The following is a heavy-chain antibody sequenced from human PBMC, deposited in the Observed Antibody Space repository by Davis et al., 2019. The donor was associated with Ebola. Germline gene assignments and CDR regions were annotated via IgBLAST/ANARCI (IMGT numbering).Heavy chain of an antibody. CDR1: GFTFDAYA. CDR3: AKDASSNGNYYYGMDV. J-gene: IGHJ6*02. D-gene: IGHD1-14*01. Sequence: GGSLRLSCAASGFTFDAYAMHWVRQAPGKGLEWVSGISWNSGSIGYADSVKGRFTISRDNAKNSLYLQMNSLRAEDTALYYCAKDASSNGNYYYGMDVWGQGTTVTVSS. V-gene: IGHV3-9*01. CDR2: ISWNSGSI.